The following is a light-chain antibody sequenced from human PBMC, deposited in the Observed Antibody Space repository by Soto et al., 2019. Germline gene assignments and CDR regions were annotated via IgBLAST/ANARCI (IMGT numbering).Light chain of an antibody. V-gene: IGKV1-5*01. CDR2: DAS. CDR3: QQYNSYSSWT. Sequence: IPSAPSPSPPSSSLGDRCTIPCPSSQSLNSLLAWYQQKPGRAPKLLIHDASTLESGVPSRFSGSGSGTEFTLTISSLQTDDFATYYCQQYNSYSSWTFGQGTKVDIK. J-gene: IGKJ1*01. CDR1: QSLNSL.